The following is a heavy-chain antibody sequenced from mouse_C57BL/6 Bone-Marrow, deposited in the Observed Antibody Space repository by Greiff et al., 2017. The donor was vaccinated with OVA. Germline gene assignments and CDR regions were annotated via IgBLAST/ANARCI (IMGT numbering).Heavy chain of an antibody. V-gene: IGHV1-19*01. Sequence: VQLQQSGPVLVKPGASVKMSCKASGYTFTDYYMNWVKQSPGQSLEWIGVINPYNGCTSYNQKFKGKATLTVDKSSSTAYMELYSLTSEDSAVYYCALRGNYSNYDDDWGQGTTLTVSS. CDR1: GYTFTDYY. CDR3: ALRGNYSNYDDD. D-gene: IGHD2-5*01. J-gene: IGHJ2*01. CDR2: INPYNGCT.